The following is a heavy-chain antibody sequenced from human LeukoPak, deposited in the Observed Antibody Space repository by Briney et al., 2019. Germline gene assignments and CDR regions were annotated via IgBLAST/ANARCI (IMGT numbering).Heavy chain of an antibody. D-gene: IGHD6-6*01. CDR3: ARDSVAARPGWFDP. CDR1: GYTFSTYG. J-gene: IGHJ5*02. Sequence: GASVKVSCKASGYTFSTYGINWVRQAPGQGPEWMRWISAYNGNTNYAQNLQGRVTMTTDTSTTTAYMELRSLTSDDTAVYYCARDSVAARPGWFDPWGQGTLVTVSS. CDR2: ISAYNGNT. V-gene: IGHV1-18*01.